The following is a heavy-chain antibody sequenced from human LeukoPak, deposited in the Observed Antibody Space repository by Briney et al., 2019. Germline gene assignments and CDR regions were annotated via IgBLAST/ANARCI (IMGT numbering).Heavy chain of an antibody. CDR2: IYYSGST. J-gene: IGHJ4*02. D-gene: IGHD3-22*01. Sequence: SETLSLTGTVSGGSISTYYWSWIRQPPGKGLEWIGYIYYSGSTNYNPSLKSRVTISVDTSKNQFSLKLSSVTAADTAVYYCARSLDYESSDFDYWGQGTLVTVSS. CDR3: ARSLDYESSDFDY. CDR1: GGSISTYY. V-gene: IGHV4-59*08.